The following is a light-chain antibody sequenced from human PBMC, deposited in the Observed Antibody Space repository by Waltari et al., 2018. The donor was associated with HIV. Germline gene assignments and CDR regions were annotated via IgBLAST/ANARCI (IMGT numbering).Light chain of an antibody. CDR3: LLYYAGTWV. V-gene: IGLV7-43*01. J-gene: IGLJ3*02. CDR1: TGAVTSLNY. CDR2: NTN. Sequence: QTVVTQEPSLTVSPGETVTLTCASSTGAVTSLNYPNWFQQRPGQALIYNTNNKHSWTPARFSGSLPGGKAALTLSGAQPEDAADYFCLLYYAGTWVFGGGTKLTVL.